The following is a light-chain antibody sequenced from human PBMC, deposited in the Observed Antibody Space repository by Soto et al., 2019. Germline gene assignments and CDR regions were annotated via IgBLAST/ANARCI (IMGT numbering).Light chain of an antibody. CDR2: DAS. V-gene: IGKV3-20*01. CDR1: QSVSSSY. CDR3: QQYASSVT. J-gene: IGKJ4*01. Sequence: EIVLTQSPGTLSLSPGERATLSCRASQSVSSSYLAWYQQKPGQAPRVLIYDASSRATGIPDRFSGSGSGTEFTLTISGLEPEDLAVYYCQQYASSVTFGGGTKVEIK.